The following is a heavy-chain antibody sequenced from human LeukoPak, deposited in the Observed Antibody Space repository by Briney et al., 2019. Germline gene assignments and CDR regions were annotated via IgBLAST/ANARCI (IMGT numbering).Heavy chain of an antibody. CDR2: TSAYNGNT. V-gene: IGHV1-18*01. J-gene: IGHJ4*02. CDR3: ARDYRPFTSSGYYYVY. CDR1: GYTFTSSG. Sequence: ASVKVSCKASGYTFTSSGISWVRQAPGQGLEWMGWTSAYNGNTNYAQKLQGRVTMTTDTSTSTAYMELRSLRSDDTAVYYWARDYRPFTSSGYYYVYWGQGTLVTVSS. D-gene: IGHD3-22*01.